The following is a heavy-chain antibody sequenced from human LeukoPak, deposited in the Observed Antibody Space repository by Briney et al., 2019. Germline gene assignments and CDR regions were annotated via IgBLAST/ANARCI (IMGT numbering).Heavy chain of an antibody. CDR2: ISGSGGST. CDR3: AKSEGIRDYYDSSGYYYDY. D-gene: IGHD3-22*01. CDR1: GFTFSSYA. V-gene: IGHV3-23*01. Sequence: GGSLRLSCAASGFTFSSYAMSWVRQAPGKGLEWVSAISGSGGSTYYADSVKGRFTISRGNSKNTLYLQMNSLRAEDTAVYYCAKSEGIRDYYDSSGYYYDYWGQGTLVTVSS. J-gene: IGHJ4*02.